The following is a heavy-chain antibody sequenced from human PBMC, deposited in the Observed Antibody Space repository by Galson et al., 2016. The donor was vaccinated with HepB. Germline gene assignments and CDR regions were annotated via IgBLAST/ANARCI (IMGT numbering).Heavy chain of an antibody. CDR1: GYTLTDYG. CDR3: ARGHLGGPTRQIDN. J-gene: IGHJ4*02. Sequence: SVKVSCKASGYTLTDYGITWVRQAPGQGLEWIAWISPYTGNTSYEQKVKGRVTVTTDSTTSTAPMEMMSLRSDDTAMYYCARGHLGGPTRQIDNWGQVTLVIVSS. V-gene: IGHV1-18*01. CDR2: ISPYTGNT.